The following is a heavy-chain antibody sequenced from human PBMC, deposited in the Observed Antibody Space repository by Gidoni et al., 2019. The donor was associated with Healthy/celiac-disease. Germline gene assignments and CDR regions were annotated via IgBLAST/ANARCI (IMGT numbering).Heavy chain of an antibody. D-gene: IGHD3-16*01. CDR2: IYTSGST. Sequence: QVQLQESGPGLVKPSQTLSLTCTVSGGSISSGSYYWSWIRQPAGKGLEWIGRIYTSGSTNYNPSLKSRVTISVDTSKNQFSLKLSSVTAADTAVYYCARVGPLGMDVWGQGTTVTVSS. J-gene: IGHJ6*02. CDR3: ARVGPLGMDV. CDR1: GGSISSGSYY. V-gene: IGHV4-61*02.